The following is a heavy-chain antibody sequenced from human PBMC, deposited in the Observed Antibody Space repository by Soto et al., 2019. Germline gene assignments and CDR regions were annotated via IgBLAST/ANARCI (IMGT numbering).Heavy chain of an antibody. CDR2: INSDGSST. V-gene: IGHV3-74*01. CDR3: ASSPYASPI. CDR1: GVTFSSYW. J-gene: IGHJ4*02. Sequence: PGGSLRLSCAASGVTFSSYWMHWGRQAPGKGLVWVSRINSDGSSTNYADSVKGRFTISRDNAKNTLYLQMNSLRAEDTAVYYCASSPYASPIWGEGPLVTVSS. D-gene: IGHD4-17*01.